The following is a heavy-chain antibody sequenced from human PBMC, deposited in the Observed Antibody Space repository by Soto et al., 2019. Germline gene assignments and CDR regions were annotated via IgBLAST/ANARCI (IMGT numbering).Heavy chain of an antibody. CDR3: ARIGSGWYKYYFDY. Sequence: SETLSLTCTVSGGSISSSSYYWGWIRQPPGKGLEWIGSIYYSGSTYYNPSLKSRVTISVDTSKNQFSLKLSSVTAADTAVYYCARIGSGWYKYYFDYWGLRLSWSPSPQ. V-gene: IGHV4-39*01. CDR1: GGSISSSSYY. CDR2: IYYSGST. D-gene: IGHD6-19*01. J-gene: IGHJ4*02.